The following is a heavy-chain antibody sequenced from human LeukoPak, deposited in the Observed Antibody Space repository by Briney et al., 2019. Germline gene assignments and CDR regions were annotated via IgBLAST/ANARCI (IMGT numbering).Heavy chain of an antibody. J-gene: IGHJ4*02. CDR3: ARGRRYGYYYDSSGYYSYFDY. D-gene: IGHD3-22*01. CDR1: GDSISSSRHY. Sequence: SETLSLTCTVSGDSISSSRHYWSWIRQPAGKGLEWIGRIYPSGNTNYNPSLKSRVTISLDTSKNQFSLNLRSVTAADTAVYYCARGRRYGYYYDSSGYYSYFDYWGQGTLVTVSS. V-gene: IGHV4-61*02. CDR2: IYPSGNT.